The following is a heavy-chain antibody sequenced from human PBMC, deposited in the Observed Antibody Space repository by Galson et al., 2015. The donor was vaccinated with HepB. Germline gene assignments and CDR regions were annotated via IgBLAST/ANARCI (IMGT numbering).Heavy chain of an antibody. CDR2: INHSGNT. D-gene: IGHD5-24*01. V-gene: IGHV4-34*01. Sequence: LSLTCAVSGGSFSDYYWSWIRQPPGKGLERIGEINHSGNTDYNPSLKSRVTVSVDTSKHQFSLKLSSVTAADTAVYYCARRHNYGGGYFDLWGRGTLVTVSS. CDR3: ARRHNYGGGYFDL. CDR1: GGSFSDYY. J-gene: IGHJ2*01.